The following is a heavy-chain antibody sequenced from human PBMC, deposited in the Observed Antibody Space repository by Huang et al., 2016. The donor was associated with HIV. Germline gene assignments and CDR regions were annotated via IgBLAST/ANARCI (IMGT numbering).Heavy chain of an antibody. V-gene: IGHV1-69*18. CDR1: GGTFSSHA. CDR2: IIPMLGNP. CDR3: ARDAVEFGDYYYGLDV. J-gene: IGHJ6*02. Sequence: QVQLVQSGAEVKKPGSSVKVSCKASGGTFSSHAFIWVRQVPGQGLEWMGSIIPMLGNPKYGQKFQGRVTITAVESTSTVFMEMSSLRYEDSAAYYCARDAVEFGDYYYGLDVWGQGTTVTVSS. D-gene: IGHD2-21*01.